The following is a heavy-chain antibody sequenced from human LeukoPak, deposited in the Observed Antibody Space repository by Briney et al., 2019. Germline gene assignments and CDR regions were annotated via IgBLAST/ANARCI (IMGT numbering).Heavy chain of an antibody. D-gene: IGHD2-21*01. J-gene: IGHJ6*03. CDR3: ARGDCGDFTRYYYYYYMDV. V-gene: IGHV3-11*04. CDR1: GFTFSDYY. CDR2: ISSSGSTI. Sequence: PGGSLRLSCAASGFTFSDYYMSWIRQAPGKGLEWVSYISSSGSTIYYADSVKGRFTISRDNAKNSLYLQMNSLRAEDTAVYYCARGDCGDFTRYYYYYYMDVWGKGTTVTVSS.